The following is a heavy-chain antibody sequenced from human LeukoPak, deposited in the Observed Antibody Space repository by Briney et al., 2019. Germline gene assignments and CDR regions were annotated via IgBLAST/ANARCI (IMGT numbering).Heavy chain of an antibody. J-gene: IGHJ4*02. Sequence: AWSLRLSCAASAFTFSSYGMHWVRQAPPQGLQWVAVISYDGSNKYYADSVKGRFTISRDNSKNTLYLQMNSLRAEDTAVYYCAPSIGDVEMAMAVWGQGTLVTVSS. D-gene: IGHD5-24*01. CDR3: APSIGDVEMAMAV. V-gene: IGHV3-30*03. CDR1: AFTFSSYG. CDR2: ISYDGSNK.